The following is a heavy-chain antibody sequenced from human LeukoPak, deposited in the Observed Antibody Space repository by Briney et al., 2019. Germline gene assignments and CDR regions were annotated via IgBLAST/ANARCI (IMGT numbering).Heavy chain of an antibody. V-gene: IGHV4-34*01. CDR2: INHSGST. CDR3: ARGTYYYDSSGYNVKLGFDY. CDR1: GGSFSGYY. J-gene: IGHJ4*02. D-gene: IGHD3-22*01. Sequence: SETLSLTCTVYGGSFSGYYWSWIRQPPGKGLEWIGEINHSGSTNYNPSLKSRVTISEDTSKNQFSLKLSSVTAADTAVYYCARGTYYYDSSGYNVKLGFDYWGQGTLVTVSS.